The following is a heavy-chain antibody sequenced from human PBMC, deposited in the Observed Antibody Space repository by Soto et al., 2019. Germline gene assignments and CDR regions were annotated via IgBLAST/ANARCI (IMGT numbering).Heavy chain of an antibody. Sequence: SETLSLTCSVSGGSISGSYCSWIRQSPGKGLEWLGYVYYTGSTNYSPSLRSRVSISVDTSKNEFSLRLSSVAAADTAVYFCARSVAVPGAHIDYWGQGTQVTVYS. V-gene: IGHV4-59*01. D-gene: IGHD6-19*01. J-gene: IGHJ4*02. CDR3: ARSVAVPGAHIDY. CDR2: VYYTGST. CDR1: GGSISGSY.